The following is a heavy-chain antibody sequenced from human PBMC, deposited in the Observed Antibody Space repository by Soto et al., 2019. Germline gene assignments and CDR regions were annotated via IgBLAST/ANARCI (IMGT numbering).Heavy chain of an antibody. V-gene: IGHV3-30*18. CDR1: GFTFSSYG. CDR3: AKEMEYYDFWSGYDYYYYGMDV. J-gene: IGHJ6*02. Sequence: GGSLRLSCAASGFTFSSYGMHWVRQAPGKGLEWVAVISYDGSNKYYADSVKGRFTISRDNSKNTLYLQMNSLRAEDTAVYYCAKEMEYYDFWSGYDYYYYGMDVWGQGTTVTVSS. D-gene: IGHD3-3*01. CDR2: ISYDGSNK.